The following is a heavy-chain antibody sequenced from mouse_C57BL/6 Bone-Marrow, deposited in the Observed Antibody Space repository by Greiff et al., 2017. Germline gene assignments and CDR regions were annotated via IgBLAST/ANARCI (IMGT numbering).Heavy chain of an antibody. Sequence: EVMLVASGGDLVKPGGSLKLSCAASGFTFSSYGMSWVRQTPDKRLEWVATISSGGSYTYYPDSVKGRFTISRDNAKNTLYLQMSSLKSEDTAMYYCARRGYYGHFDYWGQGTTLTVSS. CDR2: ISSGGSYT. J-gene: IGHJ2*01. V-gene: IGHV5-6*01. D-gene: IGHD1-1*01. CDR3: ARRGYYGHFDY. CDR1: GFTFSSYG.